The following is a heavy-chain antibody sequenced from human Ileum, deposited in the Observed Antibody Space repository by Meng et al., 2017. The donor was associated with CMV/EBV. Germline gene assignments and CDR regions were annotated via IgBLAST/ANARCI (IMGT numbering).Heavy chain of an antibody. Sequence: GGSLRLSCATSGFTFSSYSLSWVRQAPGKGLEWVSTISGNGATTHYADSVKGRFTMSRDNSKNTLYLQMNSLRVEDTAVYYCAKDVYSYGPRGSDYWGLGTLVTVSS. CDR3: AKDVYSYGPRGSDY. CDR1: GFTFSSYS. V-gene: IGHV3-23*01. D-gene: IGHD5-18*01. J-gene: IGHJ4*02. CDR2: ISGNGATT.